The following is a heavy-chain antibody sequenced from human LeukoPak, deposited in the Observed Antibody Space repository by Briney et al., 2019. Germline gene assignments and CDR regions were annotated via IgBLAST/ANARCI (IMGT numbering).Heavy chain of an antibody. V-gene: IGHV3-21*06. D-gene: IGHD3-3*01. Sequence: DSIQGRFTISRDNAENSLYLQMNSLRAEDTAVYYCRVSDDAFDIWGQGTMVTVS. J-gene: IGHJ3*02. CDR3: RVSDDAFDI.